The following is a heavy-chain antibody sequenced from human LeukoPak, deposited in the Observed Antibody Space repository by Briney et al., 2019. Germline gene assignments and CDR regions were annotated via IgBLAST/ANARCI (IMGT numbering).Heavy chain of an antibody. CDR2: IYGSTSA. D-gene: IGHD4-17*01. J-gene: IGHJ4*02. CDR3: ARLYFGDDY. CDR1: GFTVSSNY. Sequence: GGSLRLFCTASGFTVSSNYINWVRQAPGKGLEWVSLIYGSTSADYADSVKGRFTIFRDTSMNTVYLQMNSLRAEDTAVYYCARLYFGDDYWGQGTLVTVSS. V-gene: IGHV3-66*01.